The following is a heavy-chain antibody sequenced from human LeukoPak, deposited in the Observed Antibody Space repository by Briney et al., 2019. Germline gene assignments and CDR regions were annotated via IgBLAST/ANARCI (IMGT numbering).Heavy chain of an antibody. CDR1: GFTFSSYE. V-gene: IGHV3-48*03. J-gene: IGHJ6*02. D-gene: IGHD5-12*01. CDR3: ARDRLSGYDYYYYGMDV. CDR2: ISSSGSTI. Sequence: TGGSLRLSCAASGFTFSSYEMNWVRQAPGKGLEWVSYISSSGSTIYYADSVKGRFTIPRDNAKNSLYLQMNSLRAEDTAVYYCARDRLSGYDYYYYGMDVWGQGTTVTVSS.